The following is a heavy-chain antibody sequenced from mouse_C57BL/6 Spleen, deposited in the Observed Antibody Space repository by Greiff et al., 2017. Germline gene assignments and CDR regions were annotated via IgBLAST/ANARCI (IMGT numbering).Heavy chain of an antibody. V-gene: IGHV1-80*01. D-gene: IGHD2-4*01. Sequence: VQGVESGAELVKPGASVKISCKASGYAFSSYWMNWVKQRPGKGLEWIGQIYPGDGDTNYNGKFKGKATLTADKSSSTAYMQLSSLTSEDSAVYFCARSAGGDYPWFAYWGQGTLVTVSA. J-gene: IGHJ3*01. CDR3: ARSAGGDYPWFAY. CDR2: IYPGDGDT. CDR1: GYAFSSYW.